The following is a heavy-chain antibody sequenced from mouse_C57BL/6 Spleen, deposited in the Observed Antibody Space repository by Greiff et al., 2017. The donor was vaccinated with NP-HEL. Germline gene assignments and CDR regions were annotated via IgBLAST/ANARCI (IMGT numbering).Heavy chain of an antibody. J-gene: IGHJ2*01. CDR2: INPSSGYT. D-gene: IGHD3-1*01. V-gene: IGHV1-4*01. Sequence: QVHVKQSGAELVKPGASVKMSCKASGYTFTSYTMHWVKQRPGQGLEWIGYINPSSGYTKYNQKFKDKATLTADKSSSTAYMQLSSLTSEDSAGYYCARKSTRASYWGQGTTLTVSS. CDR3: ARKSTRASY. CDR1: GYTFTSYT.